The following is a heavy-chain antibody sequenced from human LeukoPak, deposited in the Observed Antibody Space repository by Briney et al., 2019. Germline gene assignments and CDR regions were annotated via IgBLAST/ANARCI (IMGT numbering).Heavy chain of an antibody. Sequence: GRPLRLSCAASGFTFDDYAMHWVRQAPGKGLEWVSGISWNSGSIGYADSVKGRFTISRDNAKNSLYLQMNSLRAEDTALYYCAKDIAAAGLSYFDYWGQGTLVTVSS. V-gene: IGHV3-9*01. CDR2: ISWNSGSI. CDR1: GFTFDDYA. D-gene: IGHD6-13*01. J-gene: IGHJ4*02. CDR3: AKDIAAAGLSYFDY.